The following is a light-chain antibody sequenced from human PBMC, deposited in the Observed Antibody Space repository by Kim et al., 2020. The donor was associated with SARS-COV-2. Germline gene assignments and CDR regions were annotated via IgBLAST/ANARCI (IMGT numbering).Light chain of an antibody. J-gene: IGKJ2*01. V-gene: IGKV1-5*03. CDR1: QSISSW. Sequence: DIQMTQSPSTLSASVGDRVTITCRASQSISSWLAWYQQKPGKAPKVLISKASTLESGVSSRFSGSGSGTEFTLTISSLQPEDFATYYCQQYKSWYTFGQGTKLEIK. CDR2: KAS. CDR3: QQYKSWYT.